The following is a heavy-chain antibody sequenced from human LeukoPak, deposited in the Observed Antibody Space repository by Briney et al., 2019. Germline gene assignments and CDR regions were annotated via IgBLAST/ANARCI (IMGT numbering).Heavy chain of an antibody. J-gene: IGHJ3*02. CDR2: IDWDDDK. CDR1: GGSISSSSYY. V-gene: IGHV2-70*16. D-gene: IGHD1-1*01. CDR3: ARIRTGTTGDAFDI. Sequence: KPSETLSLTCTVSGGSISSSSYYWGWIRQPPGKALEWLARIDWDDDKFYSTSLKTRLTISKDTSKNQVVLTMTNMDPVDTATYYCARIRTGTTGDAFDIWGQGTMVTVSS.